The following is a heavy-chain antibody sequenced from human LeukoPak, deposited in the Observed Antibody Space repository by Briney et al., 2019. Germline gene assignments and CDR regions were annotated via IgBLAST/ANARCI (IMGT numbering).Heavy chain of an antibody. CDR2: INPNSGGT. J-gene: IGHJ4*02. V-gene: IGHV1-2*06. D-gene: IGHD4-17*01. CDR1: GYTFTGYY. Sequence: ASVKVSCKASGYTFTGYYMHWVRQAPGQGLEWMGRINPNSGGTNYAQKFQGRFTMTRDTSISTAYMELSRLRSDDTAVYYCARAANDYGDYDFDYWGQGTLVTVSS. CDR3: ARAANDYGDYDFDY.